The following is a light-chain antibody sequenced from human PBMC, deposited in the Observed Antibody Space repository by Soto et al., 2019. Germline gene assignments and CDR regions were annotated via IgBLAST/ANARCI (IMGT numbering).Light chain of an antibody. J-gene: IGKJ1*01. Sequence: EIVMTQSPATLSVSPGARAPLSCRARQSVSSNLAWYQQHPGQAPRLLIYGASTRATGIPARFSGSGSGTEFPLTISSQPAEVSADYYCQQYHFWWTFGLGTKVDIK. CDR1: QSVSSN. CDR3: QQYHFWWT. V-gene: IGKV3-15*01. CDR2: GAS.